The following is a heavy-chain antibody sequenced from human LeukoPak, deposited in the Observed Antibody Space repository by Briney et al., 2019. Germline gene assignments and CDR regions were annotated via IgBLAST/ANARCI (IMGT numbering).Heavy chain of an antibody. Sequence: GGSLRLSCAASGFTFSSYSMNWVRQAPGKGLEWVSYISTSTIYYANSVKGRFTISRDNAKNSLYLQMNSLRAEDTAVYYCARVRDIVVVPAAPYGYWGQGTLVTVSS. J-gene: IGHJ4*02. D-gene: IGHD2-2*01. CDR1: GFTFSSYS. CDR3: ARVRDIVVVPAAPYGY. V-gene: IGHV3-48*01. CDR2: ISTSTI.